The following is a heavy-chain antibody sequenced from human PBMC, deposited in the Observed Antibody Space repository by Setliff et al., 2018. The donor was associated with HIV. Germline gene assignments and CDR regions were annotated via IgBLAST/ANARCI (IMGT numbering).Heavy chain of an antibody. CDR1: GGSFIGSSFQ. Sequence: SETLSLTCTVSGGSFIGSSFQSTWIRQTPGKGLEWIADIAYSGTHMYTNYNPSLESRVIISEDTSRDQFFLKLTSVTADDTGIYYCARGPPFAYWGQGLLVTVSS. CDR2: IAYSGTHMYT. V-gene: IGHV4-39*07. CDR3: ARGPPFAY. J-gene: IGHJ4*02.